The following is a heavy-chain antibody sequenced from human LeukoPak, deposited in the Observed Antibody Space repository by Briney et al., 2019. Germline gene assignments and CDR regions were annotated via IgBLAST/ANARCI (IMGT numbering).Heavy chain of an antibody. CDR1: GFTFSSYA. D-gene: IGHD3-16*02. Sequence: PGGSLRLSCAASGFTFSSYAMHWVRQAPGKGLEWVAVISYDGSNKYYADSVKGRFTISRDNSKNTLYLQMNSLRAENTVVYYCASHPNYDYVWGSYRYGMTDYYFDYWGQGTLVTVSS. J-gene: IGHJ4*02. V-gene: IGHV3-30-3*01. CDR2: ISYDGSNK. CDR3: ASHPNYDYVWGSYRYGMTDYYFDY.